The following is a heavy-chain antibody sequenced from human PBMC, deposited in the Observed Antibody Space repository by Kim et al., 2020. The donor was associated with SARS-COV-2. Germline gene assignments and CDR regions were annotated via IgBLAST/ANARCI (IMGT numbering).Heavy chain of an antibody. Sequence: SQTLSLTCAISGDSVSSNSAAWNWIRQSPSRGLEWLGRTYYRSKWYNDYAVSVKSRITINPDTSKNQFSLQLNSETPEDTAVYYCARDFAVGLRIGEYCSSTSCYYYYGMDVWGQGTTVTVSS. V-gene: IGHV6-1*01. CDR3: ARDFAVGLRIGEYCSSTSCYYYYGMDV. D-gene: IGHD2-2*01. J-gene: IGHJ6*02. CDR2: TYYRSKWYN. CDR1: GDSVSSNSAA.